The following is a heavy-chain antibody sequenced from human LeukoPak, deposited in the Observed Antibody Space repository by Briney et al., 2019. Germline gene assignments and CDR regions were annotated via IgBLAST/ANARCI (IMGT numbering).Heavy chain of an antibody. CDR3: AREHSQPSSIAARPGEGPDYYYYYYMDV. D-gene: IGHD6-6*01. V-gene: IGHV1-69*13. CDR1: GGTFSSYA. CDR2: IIPIFGTA. Sequence: ASVKVSCKASGGTFSSYAISWVRQAPGRGLEWMGGIIPIFGTANYAQKFQGRVTITADESTSTAYKELSSLRSEDTAVYYCAREHSQPSSIAARPGEGPDYYYYYYMDVWGKGTTVTVSS. J-gene: IGHJ6*03.